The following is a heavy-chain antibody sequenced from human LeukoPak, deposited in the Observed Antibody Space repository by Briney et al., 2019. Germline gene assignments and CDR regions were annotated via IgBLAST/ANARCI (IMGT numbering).Heavy chain of an antibody. D-gene: IGHD3-10*01. J-gene: IGHJ5*02. CDR3: ARDSYGSGSYLDWFDP. CDR1: GGSISSSSYY. CDR2: IYYSGST. Sequence: SETLSLTCTVSGGSISSSSYYWGWIRQPPGKGLEWIGSIYYSGSTYYNPSLKSRVTISVDTSKNQFSLKLSSVTAADTAVYYCARDSYGSGSYLDWFDPWGQGTLVTVSS. V-gene: IGHV4-39*07.